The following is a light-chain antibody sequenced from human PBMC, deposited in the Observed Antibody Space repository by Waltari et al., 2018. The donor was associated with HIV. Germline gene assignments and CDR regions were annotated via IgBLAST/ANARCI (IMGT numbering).Light chain of an antibody. Sequence: DIQMTQSPPSLSASVRDRVTITCQASQDISNHLNWYQQKPGKAPKLLTYDASNLETGVPSRFSGSRSGTDFTFTISSLQPEDIATYYCQQYDSLPYTFGQGTKLEI. CDR2: DAS. CDR3: QQYDSLPYT. J-gene: IGKJ2*01. V-gene: IGKV1-33*01. CDR1: QDISNH.